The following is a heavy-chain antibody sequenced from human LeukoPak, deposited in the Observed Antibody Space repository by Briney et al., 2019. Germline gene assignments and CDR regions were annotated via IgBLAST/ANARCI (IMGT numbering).Heavy chain of an antibody. CDR1: GGSISSGDYY. Sequence: SETLSLTCTVSGGSISSGDYYWSWIRQPPGKGLEWIGYIYYSGSTNYNPSLKSRVTISVDTSKNQFSLKLSSVTAADTAVYYCARVHCSGGSCYYYYGMDVWGQGTTVTVSS. J-gene: IGHJ6*02. V-gene: IGHV4-61*08. CDR3: ARVHCSGGSCYYYYGMDV. D-gene: IGHD2-15*01. CDR2: IYYSGST.